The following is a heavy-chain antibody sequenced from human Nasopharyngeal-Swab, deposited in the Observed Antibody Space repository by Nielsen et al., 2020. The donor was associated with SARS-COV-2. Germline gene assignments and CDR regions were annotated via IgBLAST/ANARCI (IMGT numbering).Heavy chain of an antibody. CDR3: AKVRGGYSSSWYDY. J-gene: IGHJ4*02. Sequence: LEWMGWISAYNGNTNYAQKLQGRVTMTTDTSTSTAYMELRSLRSDDTAVYYCAKVRGGYSSSWYDYWGQGTLVTVSS. CDR2: ISAYNGNT. V-gene: IGHV1-18*01. D-gene: IGHD6-13*01.